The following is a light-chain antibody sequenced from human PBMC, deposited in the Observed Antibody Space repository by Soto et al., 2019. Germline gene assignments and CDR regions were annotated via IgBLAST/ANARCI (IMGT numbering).Light chain of an antibody. J-gene: IGKJ1*01. CDR1: QSVSTY. CDR2: DAS. Sequence: EIVLTQSPATLSLSPGERATLSCRASQSVSTYLAWYQQKPGQAPRLLIYDASTRATGIPARFSGSGSGTDVTLTISSLEPEDFAVDYCQQRSNWPPTWTFGQGTKVEIK. V-gene: IGKV3-11*01. CDR3: QQRSNWPPTWT.